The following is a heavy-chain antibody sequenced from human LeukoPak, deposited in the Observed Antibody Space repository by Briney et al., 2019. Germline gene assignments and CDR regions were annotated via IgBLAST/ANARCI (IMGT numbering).Heavy chain of an antibody. CDR2: IYYSGST. V-gene: IGHV4-59*08. CDR3: ARHALGYFDWPPGRGWFDP. J-gene: IGHJ5*02. Sequence: SETLSLTCTVSGGSISSYYWSWIRQPPGKGLEWIGYIYYSGSTNYNPSLKSRVTISVDTSKNQFFLKLSSVTAADTAVYYCARHALGYFDWPPGRGWFDPWGQGTLVTVSS. CDR1: GGSISSYY. D-gene: IGHD3-9*01.